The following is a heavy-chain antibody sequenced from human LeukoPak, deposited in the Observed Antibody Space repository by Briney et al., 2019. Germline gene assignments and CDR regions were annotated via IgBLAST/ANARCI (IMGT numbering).Heavy chain of an antibody. CDR3: ARVNAPNWFDP. V-gene: IGHV3-30-3*01. CDR1: GFTFSSYA. J-gene: IGHJ5*02. D-gene: IGHD2-8*01. CDR2: ISYDGSNK. Sequence: GGSLRLSCAASGFTFSSYAMHWDRQAPGKGLEWVAVISYDGSNKYYADSVKGRFTISRDNSKNTLYLQMNSLRAEDTAVYYCARVNAPNWFDPWGQGTLVTVSS.